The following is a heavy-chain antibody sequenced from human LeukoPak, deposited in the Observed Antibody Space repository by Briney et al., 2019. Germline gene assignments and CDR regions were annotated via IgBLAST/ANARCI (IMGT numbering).Heavy chain of an antibody. J-gene: IGHJ4*02. CDR3: ARDRNTDFWSGYYTNYLDY. CDR1: GFTFSSYW. Sequence: GGSLRLSCAASGFTFSSYWMSWVRQAPGKGLEWVANIKQDGSEKYYVDSVKGRFTISRDNAKNSLYLQMNSLRAEDTAVYYCARDRNTDFWSGYYTNYLDYWGQGTLVTVSS. D-gene: IGHD3-3*01. CDR2: IKQDGSEK. V-gene: IGHV3-7*01.